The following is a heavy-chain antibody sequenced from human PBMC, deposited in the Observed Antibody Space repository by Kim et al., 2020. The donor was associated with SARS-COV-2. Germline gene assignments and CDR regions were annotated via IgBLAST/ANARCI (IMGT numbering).Heavy chain of an antibody. D-gene: IGHD6-19*01. Sequence: GGSLRLSCAASGFTFSSYAMSWVRQAPGKGLEWVSVIYSGGSSTYYADSVKGRFTISRDNSKNTLYLQMNSLRAEDTAVYYCAKGSPIAVPGVPSPTAGYWGQGTLVTVSS. J-gene: IGHJ4*02. CDR3: AKGSPIAVPGVPSPTAGY. V-gene: IGHV3-23*03. CDR1: GFTFSSYA. CDR2: IYSGGSST.